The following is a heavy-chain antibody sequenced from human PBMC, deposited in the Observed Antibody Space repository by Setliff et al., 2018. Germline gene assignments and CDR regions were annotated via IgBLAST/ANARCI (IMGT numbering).Heavy chain of an antibody. D-gene: IGHD6-19*01. Sequence: GASVKVSCKASGYTFTGYYMHWVRQAPGQGLEWMGRINPNSGGTNYAQKFQGRVTMTRDTSISTAYMELSRLRSDDTAVYYCARVEVGRYSSGWYISSDNWFDPWGQGTLVTVSS. CDR2: INPNSGGT. J-gene: IGHJ5*02. V-gene: IGHV1-2*06. CDR1: GYTFTGYY. CDR3: ARVEVGRYSSGWYISSDNWFDP.